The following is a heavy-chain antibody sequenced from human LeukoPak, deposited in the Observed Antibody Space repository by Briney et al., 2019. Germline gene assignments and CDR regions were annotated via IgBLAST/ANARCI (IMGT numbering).Heavy chain of an antibody. CDR2: IYTSGST. J-gene: IGHJ3*02. Sequence: SETLSLTCTVSGGSISSYYWSWIRQPPGKGLEWIGYIYTSGSTNYNPSLKSRVTISVDTSKNQFSLKLSSVTAADTAVYYCARTNWNYQNWDAFDIWGQGTMVNVSS. V-gene: IGHV4-4*09. D-gene: IGHD1-7*01. CDR1: GGSISSYY. CDR3: ARTNWNYQNWDAFDI.